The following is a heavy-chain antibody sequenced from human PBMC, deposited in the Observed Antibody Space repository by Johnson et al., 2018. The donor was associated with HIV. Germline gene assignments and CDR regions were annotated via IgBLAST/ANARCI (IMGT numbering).Heavy chain of an antibody. CDR3: AVLDAFDI. CDR1: GFTFDDYA. D-gene: IGHD2-8*02. Sequence: VQLVESGGGLVQPGRSLRLSCAASGFTFDDYAMHWVRQAPGMGLEWVSGISWNSGSIGYADSVQGRFTISRDNAKNSLYLQRNSLSAEDTALYYCAVLDAFDIWGHGTMVTVSS. CDR2: ISWNSGSI. J-gene: IGHJ3*02. V-gene: IGHV3-9*01.